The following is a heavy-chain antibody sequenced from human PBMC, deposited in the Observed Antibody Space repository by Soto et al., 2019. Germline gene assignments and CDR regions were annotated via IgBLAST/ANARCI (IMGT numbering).Heavy chain of an antibody. V-gene: IGHV1-58*02. Sequence: GASVKVSCKASGFTFTSSAMQWVRQARGQRLEWIKWIVVGSGNNNYAQNFQERVTISADKSITTAYLQWSSLKASDTATYYCGRGIGFDHWGQGTLVTVSS. CDR2: IVVGSGNN. CDR1: GFTFTSSA. J-gene: IGHJ4*02. CDR3: GRGIGFDH. D-gene: IGHD1-26*01.